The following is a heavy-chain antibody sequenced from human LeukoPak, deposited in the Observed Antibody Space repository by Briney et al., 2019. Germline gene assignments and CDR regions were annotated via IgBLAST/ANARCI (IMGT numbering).Heavy chain of an antibody. D-gene: IGHD2-2*01. V-gene: IGHV4-34*01. CDR3: ARRPLGYCSSTSCYWKIYYYGMDV. J-gene: IGHJ6*04. CDR1: GGSFSGYY. CDR2: INHSGST. Sequence: PSETLSLTCAVYGGSFSGYYWSWIRQPPGKGLEWIGEINHSGSTNYNPSLKSRVTISVDTSKNHFSLKLSSVTAADTAVYYCARRPLGYCSSTSCYWKIYYYGMDVWGKGTTVTVSS.